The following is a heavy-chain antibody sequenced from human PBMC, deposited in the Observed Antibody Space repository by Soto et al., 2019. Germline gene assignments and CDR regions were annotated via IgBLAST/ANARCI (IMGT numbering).Heavy chain of an antibody. CDR1: GYTFTSYG. V-gene: IGHV1-18*01. CDR2: VSTYNGNT. CDR3: ARERGLTASTLFGY. J-gene: IGHJ4*02. D-gene: IGHD3-10*02. Sequence: QVQLVQSGPEVKMPGASVNVSCKASGYTFTSYGINWVRQAPGQGLEWMGRVSTYNGNTKYAQKFQGRVTMITDTSTTTVYMHLRSLRSDDTAVYYCARERGLTASTLFGYWGQGTVVTVS.